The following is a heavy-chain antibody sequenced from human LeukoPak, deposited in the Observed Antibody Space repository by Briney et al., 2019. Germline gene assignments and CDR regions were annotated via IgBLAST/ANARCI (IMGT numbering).Heavy chain of an antibody. Sequence: PSETLSLTCTVSGGSISSYYWSWIRQPPGKGLEWIGYIYYSGSTNYNPSLKSRVTISVDTSKNQFSLKLSSVTAADTAVYYCARGGGPDIVVVPAAWGYYFDYWGQGTLVTVSS. J-gene: IGHJ4*02. CDR1: GGSISSYY. CDR3: ARGGGPDIVVVPAAWGYYFDY. D-gene: IGHD2-2*01. CDR2: IYYSGST. V-gene: IGHV4-59*12.